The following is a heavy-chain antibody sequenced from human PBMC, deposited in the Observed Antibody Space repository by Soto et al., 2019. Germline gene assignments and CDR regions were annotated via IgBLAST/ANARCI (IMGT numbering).Heavy chain of an antibody. V-gene: IGHV1-18*01. CDR2: ISAYNGNT. CDR1: GYTFTSYG. Sequence: QVQLVQSGAEVKKPGASVKVSCKASGYTFTSYGISWVRQAPGQGLEWMGWISAYNGNTNYAQKLQGRVTMTTDTXXSXACXELRSLRSDDTAVYYCARERLLLNYYDSSGRPFDYWGQGTLVTVSS. CDR3: ARERLLLNYYDSSGRPFDY. J-gene: IGHJ4*02. D-gene: IGHD3-22*01.